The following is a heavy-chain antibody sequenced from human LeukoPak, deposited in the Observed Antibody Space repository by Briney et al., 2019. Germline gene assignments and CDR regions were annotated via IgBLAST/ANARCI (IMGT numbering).Heavy chain of an antibody. CDR3: ARLVGASWFDS. CDR1: GDSVSTNSAT. Sequence: SQTLSLTCAISGDSVSTNSATWTWLRQSPSRGLEWLGRTYYRSKWSNDYAVSMKSRITINPDTSKNQFSLQLNSVTPEDTAVYYCARLVGASWFDSWGQGTLITVSS. V-gene: IGHV6-1*01. J-gene: IGHJ5*01. D-gene: IGHD1-26*01. CDR2: TYYRSKWSN.